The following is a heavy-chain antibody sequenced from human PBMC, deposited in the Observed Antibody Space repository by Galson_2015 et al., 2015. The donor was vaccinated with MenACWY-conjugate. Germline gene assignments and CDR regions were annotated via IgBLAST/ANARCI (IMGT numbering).Heavy chain of an antibody. D-gene: IGHD2-2*01. CDR1: GFTFSNYW. Sequence: SLRLSCAASGFTFSNYWMHWVRHAPGKGLVWVSRINSDGSSTSYADSVKGRFTISRDNAKNTLYLQMNSLRAEDTAVYYCARDVACSSTSCRDYYYYYYYMDVWGKGTTVTVSS. V-gene: IGHV3-74*01. CDR2: INSDGSST. J-gene: IGHJ6*03. CDR3: ARDVACSSTSCRDYYYYYYYMDV.